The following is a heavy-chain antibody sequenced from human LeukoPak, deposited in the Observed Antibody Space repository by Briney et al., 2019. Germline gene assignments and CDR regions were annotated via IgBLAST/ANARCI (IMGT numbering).Heavy chain of an antibody. D-gene: IGHD2-2*02. J-gene: IGHJ3*02. CDR3: ARDPPYCSSTSCYTGDAFDI. CDR2: INPSGGST. V-gene: IGHV1-46*01. Sequence: VASVKVSCKASGYTFTSYYMHWVRQAPGQGLEWMGIINPSGGSTSYAQKFQGRVTMTRDTSTSTVYMELSSLRSEDTAVYYCARDPPYCSSTSCYTGDAFDIWGQGTMVTVSS. CDR1: GYTFTSYY.